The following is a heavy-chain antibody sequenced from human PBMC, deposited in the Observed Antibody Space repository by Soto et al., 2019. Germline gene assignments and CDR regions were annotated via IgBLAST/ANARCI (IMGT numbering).Heavy chain of an antibody. CDR1: GFTFSFCA. V-gene: IGHV3-23*01. CDR3: EKGHSHSYYYFDY. CDR2: TRGSGGDT. D-gene: IGHD1-26*01. Sequence: EVQLLESGGGLVQPGGSLRLSCAASGFTFSFCAMNWVRQAPGKGLEWVSSTRGSGGDTYYADSVRGRFTISRDNSKNTLYLKINSLRVENTAVYSCEKGHSHSYYYFDYWGQGTLVTVSS. J-gene: IGHJ4*02.